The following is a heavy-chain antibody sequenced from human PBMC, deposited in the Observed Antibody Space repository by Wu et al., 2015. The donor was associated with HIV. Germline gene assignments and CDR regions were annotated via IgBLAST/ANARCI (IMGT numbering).Heavy chain of an antibody. CDR3: AREGKDKFLKVSXLDF. CDR2: IIPIFGTA. Sequence: QVQLVQSGAEVKKPKSSVKVSCKASGGTFSSYSISWIRQAPGQGLEWMGRIIPIFGTADYAQKFQGRVTINRGRIHEHSLHATLSSLKDLKGHGHILPCAREGKDKFLKVSXLDFWGQGKTLVTV. J-gene: IGHJ4*02. CDR1: GGTFSSYS. V-gene: IGHV1-69*18. D-gene: IGHD3-3*01.